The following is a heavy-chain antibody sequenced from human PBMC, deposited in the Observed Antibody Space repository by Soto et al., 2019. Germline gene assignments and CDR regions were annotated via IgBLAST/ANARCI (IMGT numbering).Heavy chain of an antibody. CDR1: GGSISSSNYH. CDR2: MYYSGST. Sequence: QLQLQESGPGLVKPSETLSLTCTVSGGSISSSNYHWGWIRQPPGKGPEWIGSMYYSGSTYYNPSLTSRVTISEDTSKNQFSLKLTSVTAADTAVYHCARHVGSSPPGSWGQGTLVTVSS. J-gene: IGHJ4*02. V-gene: IGHV4-39*01. D-gene: IGHD1-26*01. CDR3: ARHVGSSPPGS.